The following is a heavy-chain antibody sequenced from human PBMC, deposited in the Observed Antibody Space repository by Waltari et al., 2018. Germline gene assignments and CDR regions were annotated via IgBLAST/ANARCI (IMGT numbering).Heavy chain of an antibody. J-gene: IGHJ4*01. D-gene: IGHD3-22*01. V-gene: IGHV4-39*01. Sequence: QLQLQESGPGLVKPSETLSLTCTVSGGSISSSNNYWGWIRQPPGKGLEWIGSIFYSGITYDNPSLKRQVTVSVETSKDQGSLELSSVTATDTAIYYCVRTGPVGYYPYWGQGTLVTVSS. CDR1: GGSISSSNNY. CDR3: VRTGPVGYYPY. CDR2: IFYSGIT.